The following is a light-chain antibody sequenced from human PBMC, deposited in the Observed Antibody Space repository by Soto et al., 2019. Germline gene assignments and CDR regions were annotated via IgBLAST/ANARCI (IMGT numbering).Light chain of an antibody. CDR1: TSDVGGYNY. Sequence: QSALTQPASVSGSPGQSITISCTGTTSDVGGYNYVSWYQQHPGKAPKLIIYDVSNRPSGVSNRFSGSKSGNTASLTISGLQAEDEADYYCSSYARSTTPAVFGGGTKLTVL. CDR2: DVS. CDR3: SSYARSTTPAV. J-gene: IGLJ2*01. V-gene: IGLV2-14*01.